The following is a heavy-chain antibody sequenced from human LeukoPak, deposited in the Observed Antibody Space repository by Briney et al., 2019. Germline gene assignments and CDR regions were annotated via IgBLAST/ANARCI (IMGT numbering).Heavy chain of an antibody. Sequence: KPSETLSLTCTVSGGSISSYYWSWIRQPPGKGLELIGYIYYSGSTNYNPSLKSRVTISVDTSKNQFSLKLGSVTAGDTAVYYWARGGTYYYGSGSHDYWGQGTLVTVSS. J-gene: IGHJ4*02. CDR2: IYYSGST. CDR3: ARGGTYYYGSGSHDY. D-gene: IGHD3-10*01. V-gene: IGHV4-59*01. CDR1: GGSISSYY.